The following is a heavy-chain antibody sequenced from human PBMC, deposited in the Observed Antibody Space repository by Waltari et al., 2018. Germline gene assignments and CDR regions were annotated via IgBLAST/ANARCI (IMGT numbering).Heavy chain of an antibody. Sequence: QVQLVESGGGVVQPGGSLRLSCAASGFTFSSYGVHWVRQAPGKGLDGVEFIWDDGSNKYYADSVKGRFTISRDNSKNTLYLQMDSLRAEDTAVYYCAKDRRYSWNDGDPSYFDYWGQGTLVTVSS. D-gene: IGHD1-1*01. CDR2: IWDDGSNK. V-gene: IGHV3-30*02. CDR1: GFTFSSYG. CDR3: AKDRRYSWNDGDPSYFDY. J-gene: IGHJ4*02.